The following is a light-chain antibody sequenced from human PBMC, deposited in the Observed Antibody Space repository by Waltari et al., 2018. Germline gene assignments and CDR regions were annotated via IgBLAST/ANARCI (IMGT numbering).Light chain of an antibody. J-gene: IGKJ3*01. CDR2: WAS. CDR1: QSALYSSNNKNY. V-gene: IGKV4-1*01. CDR3: HQYYNIPFT. Sequence: IVMTQSPDSLAVSLGERATINCKSSQSALYSSNNKNYLAWYQQKPGQPPKLLIYWASTRESGVPDRLSGSGSGTDFTLTISSLQAEDVAVYYCHQYYNIPFTFGPGTKVDIK.